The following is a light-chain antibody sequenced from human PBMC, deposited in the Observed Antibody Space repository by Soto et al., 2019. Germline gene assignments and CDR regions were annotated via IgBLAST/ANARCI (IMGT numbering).Light chain of an antibody. CDR3: QQYGSSPQT. CDR2: GAS. CDR1: QTFSNSF. Sequence: VLTQSPGTLSLSPGARATLSCRASQTFSNSFLSWFQQIPGQAPRLLIYGASSRATGIPDRFSGSGSGTDLTITISRLEPEDCEVYYCQQYGSSPQTFGQGTKVDIK. V-gene: IGKV3-20*01. J-gene: IGKJ1*01.